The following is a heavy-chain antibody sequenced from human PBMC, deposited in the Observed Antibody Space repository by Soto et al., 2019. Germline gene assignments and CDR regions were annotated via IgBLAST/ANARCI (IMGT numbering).Heavy chain of an antibody. V-gene: IGHV3-7*05. CDR2: IKQDGSEK. Sequence: GGSLRLSCAASGFTFSSYWMSWVRQAPGKGLEWVANIKQDGSEKYYVDSVKGRFTISRDNAKNSLYLQMNSLRAEDTAVYYCARGVLDSSSLSVYGLYIDYWGQGTLVTVSS. CDR1: GFTFSSYW. D-gene: IGHD6-13*01. J-gene: IGHJ4*02. CDR3: ARGVLDSSSLSVYGLYIDY.